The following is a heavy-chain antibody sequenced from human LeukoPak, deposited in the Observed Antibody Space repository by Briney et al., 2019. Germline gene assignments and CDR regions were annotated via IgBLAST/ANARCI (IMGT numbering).Heavy chain of an antibody. CDR3: AAISSYYYMDV. D-gene: IGHD2-21*01. J-gene: IGHJ6*03. Sequence: PGGSLRLSCAASGFIFSSYSMNWVRQAPGKGLEWVSGISGSGAGTHYADSVKGRFTISRDNSENTLYLQMNSLRAEDTAVYYCAAISSYYYMDVWGKGTTVTISS. CDR1: GFIFSSYS. CDR2: ISGSGAGT. V-gene: IGHV3-23*01.